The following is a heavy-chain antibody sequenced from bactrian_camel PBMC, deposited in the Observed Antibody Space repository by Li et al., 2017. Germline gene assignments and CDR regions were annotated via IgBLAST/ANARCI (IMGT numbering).Heavy chain of an antibody. V-gene: IGHV3S40*01. D-gene: IGHD3*01. CDR2: VTESHGVS. J-gene: IGHJ4*01. CDR3: ATDHDLTAIMGLGLLNLLY. Sequence: VQLVESGGGLVQPGGSLRLSCAASGFILSAFDMSWVRQRPGRELEWVSSVTESHGVSSVEDSVKGRFTISKDNAKSTVYLQMNNLQFEDTALYYCATDHDLTAIMGLGLLNLLYWGQGTQ. CDR1: GFILSAFD.